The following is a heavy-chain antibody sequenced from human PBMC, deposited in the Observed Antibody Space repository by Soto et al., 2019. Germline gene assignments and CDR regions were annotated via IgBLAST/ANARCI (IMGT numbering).Heavy chain of an antibody. J-gene: IGHJ4*02. CDR1: GFTFSSYW. V-gene: IGHV3-74*01. CDR2: INGDGSST. CDR3: ARGARNFYYFDY. Sequence: EVQLVESGGGLVQPGGSQRFSCAASGFTFSSYWMHWVRQAPGKGLVWVSRINGDGSSTNYADSVKVRFTISRDNDKNTLYLQMHSLRAEDTAVYYCARGARNFYYFDYWGQGALVIVSS.